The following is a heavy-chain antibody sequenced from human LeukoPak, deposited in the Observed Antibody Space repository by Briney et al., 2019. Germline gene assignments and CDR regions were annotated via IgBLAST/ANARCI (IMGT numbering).Heavy chain of an antibody. V-gene: IGHV4-38-2*02. J-gene: IGHJ4*02. CDR2: IHHTGST. Sequence: PSETLSLTCTVSGDSISSNFYWGWIRQPPGKGLQWIGIIHHTGSTFYSPPLKSRLTISLDTSQNQFSLRLKSVTAADTAVYYCARVEGSGYSYGYDYWGRGTLVTVTS. CDR1: GDSISSNFY. CDR3: ARVEGSGYSYGYDY. D-gene: IGHD5-18*01.